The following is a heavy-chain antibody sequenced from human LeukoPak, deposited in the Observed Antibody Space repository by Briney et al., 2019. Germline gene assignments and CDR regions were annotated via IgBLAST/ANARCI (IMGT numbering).Heavy chain of an antibody. CDR1: GFTFDDYA. CDR2: ITGDGGSA. CDR3: AKDMTNTGWVL. V-gene: IGHV3-43*02. Sequence: GGSLRLSCAASGFTFDDYAMHWVRQAPGKGLEWVSFITGDGGSAYYADSVKGRFTISRDNSKNSLYLQMNSLRTEDTALYYCAKDMTNTGWVLWGQGTMVTVSS. J-gene: IGHJ3*01. D-gene: IGHD6-19*01.